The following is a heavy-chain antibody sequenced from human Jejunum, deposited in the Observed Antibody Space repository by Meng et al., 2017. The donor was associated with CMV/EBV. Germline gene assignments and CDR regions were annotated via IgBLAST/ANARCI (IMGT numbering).Heavy chain of an antibody. D-gene: IGHD3-10*01. Sequence: GFAFSNFWMSWVRQAPGKGLEWVADINHDGSEKYYVDSVKGRFTISRDNAKNSVHLQMNSLRAEDMAVYYCARRWFGELFSYYFDHWGQGTLVTVSS. CDR2: INHDGSEK. J-gene: IGHJ4*02. CDR1: GFAFSNFW. V-gene: IGHV3-7*01. CDR3: ARRWFGELFSYYFDH.